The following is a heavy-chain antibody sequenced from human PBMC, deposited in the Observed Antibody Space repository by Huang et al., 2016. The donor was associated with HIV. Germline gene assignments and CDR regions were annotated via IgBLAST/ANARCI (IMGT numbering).Heavy chain of an antibody. Sequence: QVQLVESGGGVVQPGGSLRFSCAESGFTFSSYGMHWVSQAPGKGMGGGAFKRYDGSNKYYADSVRGRCTISRDNSKNTLYLQMNSRRAEDTAVYYCAKGYMANAFDIWGQGTMVTVSS. V-gene: IGHV3-30*02. CDR3: AKGYMANAFDI. D-gene: IGHD5-12*01. J-gene: IGHJ3*02. CDR2: KRYDGSNK. CDR1: GFTFSSYG.